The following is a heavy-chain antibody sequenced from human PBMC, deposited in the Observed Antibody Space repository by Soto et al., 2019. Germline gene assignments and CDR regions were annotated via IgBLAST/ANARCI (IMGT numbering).Heavy chain of an antibody. CDR1: GFTFSDYA. CDR3: TRDLSPPSSCGGDCYGMDV. J-gene: IGHJ6*02. D-gene: IGHD2-21*01. Sequence: LRLSCTASGFTFSDYAMSWVRQAPGKGLEWVGFIRSNAYGGTAEYAASVKGRFAISRDDSKSIAYLQMNSLKSEDTALYYCTRDLSPPSSCGGDCYGMDVWGQGTTVTVSS. V-gene: IGHV3-49*04. CDR2: IRSNAYGGTA.